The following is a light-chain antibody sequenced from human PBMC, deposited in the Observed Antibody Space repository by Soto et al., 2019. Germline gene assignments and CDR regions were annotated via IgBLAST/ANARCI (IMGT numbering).Light chain of an antibody. Sequence: EIVLTQSPATLSLSPGERATLSCRASQSVSTYLAWYQQKPGQAPRLLIYDASHRATGIPARFSGSGSGTDFTLTISSLEPEDVAIYYCQQYIDWPRYRTFGQGTKVEIK. J-gene: IGKJ1*01. V-gene: IGKV3-11*01. CDR1: QSVSTY. CDR2: DAS. CDR3: QQYIDWPRYRT.